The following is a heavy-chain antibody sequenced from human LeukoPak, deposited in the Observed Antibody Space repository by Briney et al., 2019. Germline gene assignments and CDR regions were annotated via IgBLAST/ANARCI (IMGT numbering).Heavy chain of an antibody. CDR2: ISGSGGRT. V-gene: IGHV3-23*01. Sequence: GGSLRLSCVASGFTFSSYAMSWVRQAPGKGLEWVSEISGSGGRTYYADSVKGRFTISRDNSKNTVYLQMNSLRAEDTAVYYCAKVNSAAGDPFDYWGQGTLVTVSS. D-gene: IGHD6-13*01. CDR1: GFTFSSYA. J-gene: IGHJ4*02. CDR3: AKVNSAAGDPFDY.